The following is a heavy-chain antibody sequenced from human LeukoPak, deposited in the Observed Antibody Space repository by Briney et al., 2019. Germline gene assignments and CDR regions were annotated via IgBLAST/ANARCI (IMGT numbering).Heavy chain of an antibody. CDR2: ISYDGSNK. CDR3: ARALLWYYGMDV. CDR1: GFTFSSYA. Sequence: GRSLRLSCAASGFTFSSYAMHWVRQAPGKGLEWVAVISYDGSNKYYADSVKGRFTISRDNAKNSLYLQMNSLRAEDTAVYYCARALLWYYGMDVWGQGTTVTVSS. D-gene: IGHD3-10*01. V-gene: IGHV3-30*04. J-gene: IGHJ6*02.